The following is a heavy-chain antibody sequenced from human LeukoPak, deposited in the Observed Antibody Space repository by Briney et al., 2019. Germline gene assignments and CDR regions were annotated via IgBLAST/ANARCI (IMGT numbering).Heavy chain of an antibody. CDR2: ISGSGGST. V-gene: IGHV3-23*01. Sequence: GGSLRLSCAASGFTFSSYAMSWVRQSPGKGLEWVSAISGSGGSTYYADSVKGRFTISRANSQNTLYLQMNRLRAEETAVYYCARDLGPSLASVFAYWGQGTLVTVSS. CDR3: ARDLGPSLASVFAY. D-gene: IGHD7-27*01. J-gene: IGHJ4*02. CDR1: GFTFSSYA.